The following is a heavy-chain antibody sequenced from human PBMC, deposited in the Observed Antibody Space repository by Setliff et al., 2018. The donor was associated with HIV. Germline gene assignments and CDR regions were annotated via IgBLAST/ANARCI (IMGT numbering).Heavy chain of an antibody. CDR1: GGTFSSYA. Sequence: ASVKVSCKASGGTFSSYAINWVRQAPGQGLEWMGWISPYNGNTNYVQKLQGRVTITTDTSTSTAYMELRSLRSDDTALYYCARKPTGSPSDYWGQGTLVTVSS. D-gene: IGHD2-2*01. CDR2: ISPYNGNT. CDR3: ARKPTGSPSDY. V-gene: IGHV1-18*01. J-gene: IGHJ4*02.